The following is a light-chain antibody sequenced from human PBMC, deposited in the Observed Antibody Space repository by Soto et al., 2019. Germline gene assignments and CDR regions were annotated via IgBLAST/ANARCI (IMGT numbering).Light chain of an antibody. CDR3: QQYYSTLWT. Sequence: DIQMTQSPSFVSASVGDRVSISCRASQYISSFLSWYQQRPGKAPKLLLSPAYTLQSGVPSRFGGSGTGTEFNLTISSLQPEDFATYYCQQYYSTLWTFGPGTKVEIK. CDR1: QYISSF. CDR2: PAY. V-gene: IGKV1-39*01. J-gene: IGKJ1*01.